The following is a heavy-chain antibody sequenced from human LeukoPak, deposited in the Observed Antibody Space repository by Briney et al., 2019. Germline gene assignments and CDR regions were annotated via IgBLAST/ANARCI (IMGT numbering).Heavy chain of an antibody. CDR3: ARVGPHHYYYGMDV. CDR2: IGTAVDT. J-gene: IGHJ6*02. D-gene: IGHD1-26*01. CDR1: GFTFSSYD. V-gene: IGHV3-13*04. Sequence: GGSLRLSCAASGFTFSSYDMHWVRQATGKGLEWISAIGTAVDTYYPGSVKGRFTISRENAKNSLYLQMNSLRAGDTPVYYCARVGPHHYYYGMDVWGQGTTVTVYS.